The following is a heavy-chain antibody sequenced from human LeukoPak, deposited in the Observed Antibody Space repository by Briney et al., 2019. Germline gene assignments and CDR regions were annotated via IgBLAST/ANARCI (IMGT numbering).Heavy chain of an antibody. CDR2: INHSGSA. J-gene: IGHJ4*02. D-gene: IGHD7-27*01. CDR3: AGQGNRHWGYLDN. V-gene: IGHV4-34*01. Sequence: SETLSLTCAVYGESFSGYYWSWIRQPPGKGLEWIGEINHSGSASYNPSLRSRVIMSADTSNNQFSLRLRSVTAADTAVYYCAGQGNRHWGYLDNWSQGILVTVSS. CDR1: GESFSGYY.